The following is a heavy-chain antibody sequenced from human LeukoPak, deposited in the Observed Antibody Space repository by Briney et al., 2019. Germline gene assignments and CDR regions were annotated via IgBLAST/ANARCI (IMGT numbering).Heavy chain of an antibody. J-gene: IGHJ4*02. CDR1: GFTFSDYY. D-gene: IGHD2-21*02. CDR2: ITNGDTSL. V-gene: IGHV3-11*04. Sequence: GGSLRLSCAASGFTFSDYYMSWIRQAPGKGLEWISYITNGDTSLYYADSVKGRFTISRDNTRNSLYLQMISLRAEDTAVYYCARDSENVAYCGGDCYPNDYWGQGTLVTVSS. CDR3: ARDSENVAYCGGDCYPNDY.